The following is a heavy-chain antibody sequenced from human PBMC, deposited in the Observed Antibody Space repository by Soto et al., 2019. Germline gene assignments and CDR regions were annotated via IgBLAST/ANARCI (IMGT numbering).Heavy chain of an antibody. V-gene: IGHV4-39*01. CDR1: GGSISSTSYY. CDR2: IYFSGST. Sequence: SETLSLTCTVSGGSISSTSYYWGWIRQPPGKGLEWIGSIYFSGSTHYNVSLTSRVTISVDTSRNQFSLKLNSMSAAATAVYYCARHNYGWGRTYFDYWGQGTLVTVSS. D-gene: IGHD3-16*01. J-gene: IGHJ4*02. CDR3: ARHNYGWGRTYFDY.